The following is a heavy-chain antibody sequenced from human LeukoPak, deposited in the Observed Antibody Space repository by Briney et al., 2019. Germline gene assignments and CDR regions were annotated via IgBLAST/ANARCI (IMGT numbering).Heavy chain of an antibody. Sequence: GGSLRLSCAASGFTFSSYAMHWVRQAPGKGLEWVAVISYDGSNKYYADSVKGRFTISRDNAKNSLYLQMNSLRAEDTAVYYCARVHHSQTGYSSSWRDAFDIWGQGTMVTVSS. CDR3: ARVHHSQTGYSSSWRDAFDI. D-gene: IGHD6-13*01. J-gene: IGHJ3*02. CDR1: GFTFSSYA. CDR2: ISYDGSNK. V-gene: IGHV3-30-3*01.